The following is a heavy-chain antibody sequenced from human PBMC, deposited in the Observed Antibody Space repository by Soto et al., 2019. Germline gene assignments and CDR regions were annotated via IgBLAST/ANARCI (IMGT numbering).Heavy chain of an antibody. D-gene: IGHD6-19*01. J-gene: IGHJ4*02. Sequence: SETLSLTCTVSGGSLTGQHWSWIRQPPGKGLEWIGQIVHSGSTSYNPSLQSRVTISIDTSKNQLSLKLSSVTAADTAVYYCARSAAGNDYWGQGTLVTVS. CDR1: GGSLTGQH. CDR2: IVHSGST. CDR3: ARSAAGNDY. V-gene: IGHV4-59*11.